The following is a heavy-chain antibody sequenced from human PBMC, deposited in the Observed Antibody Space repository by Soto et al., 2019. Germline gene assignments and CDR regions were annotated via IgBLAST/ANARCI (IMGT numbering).Heavy chain of an antibody. CDR2: INHSGST. J-gene: IGHJ4*02. V-gene: IGHV4-34*01. CDR1: GGSFSGYY. CDR3: AGGSDSSRFFDY. D-gene: IGHD6-13*01. Sequence: SETLSLTCAVYGGSFSGYYWSWIRQPPGKGLEWIGEINHSGSTNYNPSLKSRVTISVDTSKNQFSLKLSSVTAADTAVYYCAGGSDSSRFFDYWGQGTLVTVSS.